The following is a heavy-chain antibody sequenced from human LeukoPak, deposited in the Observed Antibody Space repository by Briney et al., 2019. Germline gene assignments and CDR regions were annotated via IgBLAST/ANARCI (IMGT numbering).Heavy chain of an antibody. D-gene: IGHD6-19*01. CDR2: IWYDGTNK. V-gene: IGHV3-33*01. CDR1: GFTFSNYG. Sequence: GGSLRLSCAASGFTFSNYGMHWVRQAPGKGLEWVAVIWYDGTNKYYADSVKGRFTISRDNSKNTLYLQMNSLRAEDTAVYYCARDPGIAVAGIYCYYGMDVWGQGTTVTVSS. J-gene: IGHJ6*02. CDR3: ARDPGIAVAGIYCYYGMDV.